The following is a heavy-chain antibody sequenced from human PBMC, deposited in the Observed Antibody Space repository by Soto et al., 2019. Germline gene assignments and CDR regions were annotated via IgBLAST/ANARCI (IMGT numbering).Heavy chain of an antibody. CDR2: ISSTTNYI. Sequence: VGSLRLSCAASGFTFTRYSMNWVRQAPGKGLEWVSSISSTTNYIYYGDSMKGRFTISRDNAKNSLYLEMNSLRAEDTAVYYCARGSEDLTSNFDYWGQGTLVTVSS. CDR3: ARGSEDLTSNFDY. J-gene: IGHJ4*02. V-gene: IGHV3-21*06. CDR1: GFTFTRYS.